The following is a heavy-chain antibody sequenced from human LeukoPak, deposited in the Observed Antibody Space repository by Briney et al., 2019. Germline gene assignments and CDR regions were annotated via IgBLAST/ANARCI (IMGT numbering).Heavy chain of an antibody. V-gene: IGHV4-59*08. CDR2: IYYSGST. D-gene: IGHD6-6*01. Sequence: SETLSLTCTVSGGSISSYYWSWIRQPPGKGLEWIGYIYYSGSTNCNPSLKSRVTISVDTSKNQFSLKLSSVTAADTAVYYCARRYSSSSDFDYWGQGTLVTVSS. J-gene: IGHJ4*02. CDR3: ARRYSSSSDFDY. CDR1: GGSISSYY.